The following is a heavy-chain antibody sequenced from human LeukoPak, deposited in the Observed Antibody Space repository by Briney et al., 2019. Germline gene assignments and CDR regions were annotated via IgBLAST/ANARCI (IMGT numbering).Heavy chain of an antibody. D-gene: IGHD4-17*01. Sequence: GGSLRLSCAASGFTFSRYSMNWVRQAPGKGLGWVSYISGSSTTMYYADSVKGRFTISRDNAKNSVYLQMNSLRDEDTAVYYCARGDYGDYYDAVDIWGQGTMVTVSS. V-gene: IGHV3-48*02. CDR1: GFTFSRYS. CDR3: ARGDYGDYYDAVDI. J-gene: IGHJ3*02. CDR2: ISGSSTTM.